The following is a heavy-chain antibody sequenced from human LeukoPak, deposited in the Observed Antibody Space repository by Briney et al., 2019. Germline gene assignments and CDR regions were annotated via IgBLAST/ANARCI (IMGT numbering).Heavy chain of an antibody. D-gene: IGHD3-22*01. J-gene: IGHJ3*02. CDR2: ISGSGGST. Sequence: GGSLRLSCAASGFTFSSYAMSWVRQAPGKGLEGVSAISGSGGSTYYADSVKGRFTISRDNSKNMLYLQMNSLRAEDTAVYYCAKTKEPSSITMIGDAFDIWGQGTMVTVSS. V-gene: IGHV3-23*01. CDR1: GFTFSSYA. CDR3: AKTKEPSSITMIGDAFDI.